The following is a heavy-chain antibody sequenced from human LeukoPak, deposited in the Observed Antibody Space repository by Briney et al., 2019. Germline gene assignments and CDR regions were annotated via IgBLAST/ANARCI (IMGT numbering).Heavy chain of an antibody. J-gene: IGHJ3*02. CDR1: GGSFSGYY. D-gene: IGHD6-13*01. CDR3: ARVSWYLSDAFDI. V-gene: IGHV4-34*01. Sequence: SETLSLTCAVYGGSFSGYYWSWIRQPPGKGLEWIGEINHSGSTNYNPSLKSRVTISVDTSKNHFSLKLSSVTAADTAVYYCARVSWYLSDAFDIWGQGTMVTVSS. CDR2: INHSGST.